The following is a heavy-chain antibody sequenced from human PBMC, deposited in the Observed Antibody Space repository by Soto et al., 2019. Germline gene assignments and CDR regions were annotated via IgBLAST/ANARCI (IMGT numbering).Heavy chain of an antibody. CDR2: ISYDGSNK. J-gene: IGHJ6*02. D-gene: IGHD2-2*01. CDR1: GGTFGNYG. CDR3: LIDCRGTSCYGLDV. Sequence: GGSQRVSWASAGGTFGNYGMRWVRQAPGKGLEWVAVISYDGSNKYYADSVKGRFTISRDNSKNTLYLQMNSLRVEDTAMYYTLIDCRGTSCYGLDVRGQGTTVTVSS. V-gene: IGHV3-30*03.